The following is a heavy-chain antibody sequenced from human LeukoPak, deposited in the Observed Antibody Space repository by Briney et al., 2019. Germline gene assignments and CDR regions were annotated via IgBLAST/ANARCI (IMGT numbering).Heavy chain of an antibody. CDR3: ARAPGVFDI. CDR2: IDPSNGGT. D-gene: IGHD2-2*01. CDR1: GYTFTGYY. Sequence: ASVKVSCKASGYTFTGYYLHWVRQAPGQGLEWVGWIDPSNGGTHYAHNFQDRVTMTRDTSINTAFMDLSSLRSDDTALYYCARAPGVFDIWGQGTMVTVSS. J-gene: IGHJ3*02. V-gene: IGHV1-2*07.